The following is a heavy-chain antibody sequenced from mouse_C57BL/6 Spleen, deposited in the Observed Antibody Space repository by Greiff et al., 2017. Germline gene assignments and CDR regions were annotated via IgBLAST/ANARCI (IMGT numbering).Heavy chain of an antibody. CDR2: INPYNGGT. CDR1: GYTFTDYY. CDR3: ARGDGYYPYFDY. D-gene: IGHD2-3*01. J-gene: IGHJ2*01. V-gene: IGHV1-19*01. Sequence: EVQLVESGPVLVKPGASVKMSCTASGYTFTDYYMNWVKQSHGKSLEWIGVINPYNGGTSYNQKFKGKGTLTVDKYSSTAYMELNSLTSEDSAVYYCARGDGYYPYFDYWGQGTTLTVSS.